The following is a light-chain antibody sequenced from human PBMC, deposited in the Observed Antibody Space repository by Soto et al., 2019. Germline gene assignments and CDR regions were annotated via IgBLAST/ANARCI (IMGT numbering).Light chain of an antibody. CDR1: SSDVGTHGY. Sequence: QSVLTQPPSASGSPGQSVTISCTGTSSDVGTHGYVSWYQQHAGKAPKLMIYDVTKRPSGVPDRFSGSKSANTASLTVSGLQAEDEADYYCMCYAGGNNWVFGGGTEVTVL. V-gene: IGLV2-8*01. CDR3: MCYAGGNNWV. J-gene: IGLJ3*02. CDR2: DVT.